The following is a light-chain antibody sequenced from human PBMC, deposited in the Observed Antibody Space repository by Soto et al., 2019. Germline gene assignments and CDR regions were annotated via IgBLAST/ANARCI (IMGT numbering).Light chain of an antibody. V-gene: IGLV1-44*01. Sequence: QSVLTQPPSASGTPGQRVTISCSGSSSNIGRNTVNWYQQLPGTAPKLLIYSSSQRPSGVPDRFSGSKSGTSASLAISGLQSEDEADYFCAAWDDSSNGHVEFGGGTQLTVL. CDR3: AAWDDSSNGHVE. CDR1: SSNIGRNT. CDR2: SSS. J-gene: IGLJ2*01.